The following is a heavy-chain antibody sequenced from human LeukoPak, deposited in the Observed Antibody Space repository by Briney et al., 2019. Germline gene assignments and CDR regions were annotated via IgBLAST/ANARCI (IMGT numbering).Heavy chain of an antibody. Sequence: SETLSLTCTVSGGSISSSSYYWGWIRQPPGKGLEWIGSIYYSGSIYYNPSLKSRVTISVDTSKNQFSLKLSSVTAADTAVYYCARDGRSGGSLPLDYWGQGTLVTVSS. CDR3: ARDGRSGGSLPLDY. D-gene: IGHD2-15*01. J-gene: IGHJ4*02. CDR1: GGSISSSSYY. V-gene: IGHV4-39*02. CDR2: IYYSGSI.